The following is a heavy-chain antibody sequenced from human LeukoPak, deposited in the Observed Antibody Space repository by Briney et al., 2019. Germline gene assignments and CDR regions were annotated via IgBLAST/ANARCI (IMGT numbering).Heavy chain of an antibody. V-gene: IGHV3-11*04. CDR2: ISSSGSTI. CDR3: ARDRLHYGEYEKTFDY. Sequence: GGSLRLSCAASGFTFSDYYMSWIRQAPGKGPEWVSYISSSGSTIYYADSVKGRFTISRDNAKNSLYLQMNSLRAEDTAVYYCARDRLHYGEYEKTFDYWGQGTLVSVSS. J-gene: IGHJ4*02. D-gene: IGHD4-17*01. CDR1: GFTFSDYY.